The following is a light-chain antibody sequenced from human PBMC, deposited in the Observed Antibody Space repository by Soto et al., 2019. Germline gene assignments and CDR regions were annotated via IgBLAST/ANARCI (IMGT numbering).Light chain of an antibody. Sequence: DIQMTQSPSTLSASVGDRVIITCRASQSISNWLAWYQQKPGKAPNLLIYKASSLKSGVPSRFSGSGSGTEFTLTISSLQSEDFAVYHCQHYNSWPRTWTFGQGTKVDIK. CDR1: QSISNW. V-gene: IGKV1-5*03. CDR3: QHYNSWPRTWT. J-gene: IGKJ1*01. CDR2: KAS.